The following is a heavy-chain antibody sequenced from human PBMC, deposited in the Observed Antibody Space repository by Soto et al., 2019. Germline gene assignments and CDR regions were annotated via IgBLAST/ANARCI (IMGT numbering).Heavy chain of an antibody. V-gene: IGHV3-66*01. D-gene: IGHD4-17*01. CDR1: GFTVSSNF. Sequence: PGGSLILSCAASGFTVSSNFMSWVRQAPGKGLEWVSIIYSDGSTYYADSVKGRFTISRDNSKNTLYLQMNSLRADDTAVYYCASRRNPYGAYDYWGQGTLVTVSS. CDR2: IYSDGST. J-gene: IGHJ4*02. CDR3: ASRRNPYGAYDY.